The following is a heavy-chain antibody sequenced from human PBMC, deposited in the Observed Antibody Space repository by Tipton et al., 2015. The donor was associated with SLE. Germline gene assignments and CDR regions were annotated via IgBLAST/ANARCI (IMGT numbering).Heavy chain of an antibody. CDR3: ASGDSSSWLYFDY. J-gene: IGHJ4*02. CDR2: IIPILGIA. V-gene: IGHV1-69*10. Sequence: QSGPEVKKPGASVNVSCKASGYSFTAYYMHWVRQAPGQGLEWMGGIIPILGIANYAQKFQGRVTITTDESTSTAYMELSSLRSDDTAVYYCASGDSSSWLYFDYWGQGTLVTVSS. CDR1: GYSFTAYY. D-gene: IGHD6-13*01.